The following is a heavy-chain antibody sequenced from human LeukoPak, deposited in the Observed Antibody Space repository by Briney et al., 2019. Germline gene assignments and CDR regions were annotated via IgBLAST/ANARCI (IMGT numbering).Heavy chain of an antibody. Sequence: SETLSLTCTVSGGSISSYYWSWIRQPAGKGLEWIGRIYTSGSTNYNPSLKSRVTMSVDTSKNQFSLKLSSVTAADTAVYYCARYLLGYFDSPGWFDPWGQGTLVTVSS. CDR1: GGSISSYY. J-gene: IGHJ5*02. CDR3: ARYLLGYFDSPGWFDP. D-gene: IGHD3-9*01. CDR2: IYTSGST. V-gene: IGHV4-4*07.